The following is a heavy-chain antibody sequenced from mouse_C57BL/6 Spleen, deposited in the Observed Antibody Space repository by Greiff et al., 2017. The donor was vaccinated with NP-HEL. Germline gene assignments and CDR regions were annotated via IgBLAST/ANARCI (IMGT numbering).Heavy chain of an antibody. CDR2: IDPETGGT. J-gene: IGHJ4*01. CDR3: TRNYGGAMDY. Sequence: QVQLQQSGAELVRPGASVTLSCKASGYTFTDYEMHWVKQTPVHCLEWIGAIDPETGGTAYNQKFKGKAILTADKSSSTAYMELRSLTSEDSAVYDCTRNYGGAMDYWGQGTSVTVSS. V-gene: IGHV1-15*01. CDR1: GYTFTDYE. D-gene: IGHD1-1*01.